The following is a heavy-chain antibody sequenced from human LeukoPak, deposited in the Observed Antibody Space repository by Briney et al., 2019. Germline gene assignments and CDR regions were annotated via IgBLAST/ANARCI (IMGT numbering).Heavy chain of an antibody. Sequence: SETLFLTCTVSGGSISSYYWSWIRQPPGKGLEWIGYIYYSGSTNYNPSLKSRVTISVDTSKNQFSLKLSSVTAADTAVYYCARQPLFGVLDYWGQGTLVTVSS. CDR1: GGSISSYY. J-gene: IGHJ4*02. V-gene: IGHV4-59*08. CDR3: ARQPLFGVLDY. D-gene: IGHD3-3*01. CDR2: IYYSGST.